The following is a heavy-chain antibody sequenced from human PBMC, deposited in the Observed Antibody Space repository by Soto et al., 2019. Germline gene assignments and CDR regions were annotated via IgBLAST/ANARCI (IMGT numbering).Heavy chain of an antibody. CDR1: GFTFSSHA. Sequence: PGGSLRLSCAVSGFTFSSHAMSWVRQAPGKGLECVSSITGSGDSTYYADSVKGRFTISRDKSKSTLYLQMNSLRAEDTAVYYCAKVNSPTIFGVVPSPYYYYGMDVWGQGTTVTVSS. V-gene: IGHV3-23*01. CDR3: AKVNSPTIFGVVPSPYYYYGMDV. CDR2: ITGSGDST. D-gene: IGHD3-3*01. J-gene: IGHJ6*02.